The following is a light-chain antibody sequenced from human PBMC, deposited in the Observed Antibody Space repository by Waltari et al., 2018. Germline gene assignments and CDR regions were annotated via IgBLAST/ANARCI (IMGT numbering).Light chain of an antibody. CDR3: SSYTSSSTWV. Sequence: QSVLTQPASVSGSPGQSITISCAGTSSDVGGYNRVPWYQQSPGKAPKLMIYGVSNRPSGVFNRCSGSKSGNTASLTISGLQAEDEGDYYCSSYTSSSTWVFGGGTKLTVL. V-gene: IGLV2-14*01. CDR2: GVS. J-gene: IGLJ3*02. CDR1: SSDVGGYNR.